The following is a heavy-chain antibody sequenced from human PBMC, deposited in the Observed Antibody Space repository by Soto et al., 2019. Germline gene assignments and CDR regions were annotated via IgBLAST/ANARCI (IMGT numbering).Heavy chain of an antibody. CDR2: IYSGGDT. CDR3: TRAGSDPGNFYISNYYAMDV. Sequence: GGSLRLSCAASGFSVSSDYMSWVRQAPGKGLEWVSLIYSGGDTYCADSVKGRFTISRDISSNTIYLHMTSLRADDTAIYYCTRAGSDPGNFYISNYYAMDVWGRGTTVTVSS. V-gene: IGHV3-53*01. D-gene: IGHD3-10*01. J-gene: IGHJ6*02. CDR1: GFSVSSDY.